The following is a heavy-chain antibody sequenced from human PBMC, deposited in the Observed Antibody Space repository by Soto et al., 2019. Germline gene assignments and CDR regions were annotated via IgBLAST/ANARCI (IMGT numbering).Heavy chain of an antibody. CDR1: GYTFTGHY. CDR3: GGGRSGQIVIFY. CDR2: IGPESGAT. Sequence: ASVKVSCKTSGYTFTGHYIHWVRQAPQQGPEWMGEIGPESGATRYAEKFRGRVTMTMDTSITTVYMELRNLSPDDTAVYYCGGGRSGQIVIFYWGQGTPVTVSS. J-gene: IGHJ4*02. V-gene: IGHV1-2*02. D-gene: IGHD1-26*01.